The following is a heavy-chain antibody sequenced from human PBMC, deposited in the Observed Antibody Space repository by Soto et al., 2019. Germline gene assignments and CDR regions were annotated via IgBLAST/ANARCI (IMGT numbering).Heavy chain of an antibody. V-gene: IGHV6-1*01. Sequence: SQTLSLTCAISGDSVSSYSAAWNWNRQSPSGGLEWLGRTYYRSRFCSDYAESVKSRIIINPDTSKNQFSLQLKSVTPEDTAVYYCVRDRYSSSGWSDPWGQGTPVTVSS. CDR3: VRDRYSSSGWSDP. J-gene: IGHJ5*02. CDR1: GDSVSSYSAA. CDR2: TYYRSRFCS. D-gene: IGHD3-10*01.